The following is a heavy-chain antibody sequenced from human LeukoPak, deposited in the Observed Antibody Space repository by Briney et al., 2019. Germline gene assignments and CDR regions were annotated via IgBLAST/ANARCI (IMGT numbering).Heavy chain of an antibody. D-gene: IGHD6-13*01. V-gene: IGHV1-69*13. CDR2: IIPIFGTA. CDR1: VGTFSGYA. CDR3: ADIAAAGTFDY. J-gene: IGHJ4*02. Sequence: SAKVSCKASVGTFSGYAISWVRQAPGQGLEWMGGIIPIFGTANYAQKFQGRVTITADESTNTAYRGLNSLRSEGTAVYYCADIAAAGTFDYWGQGTLVTVSS.